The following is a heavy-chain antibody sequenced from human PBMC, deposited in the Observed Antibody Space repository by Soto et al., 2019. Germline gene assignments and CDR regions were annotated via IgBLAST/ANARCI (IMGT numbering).Heavy chain of an antibody. CDR3: AKSQDFYYDSSGYADYFDY. Sequence: GGSLRLSCAASGFPFDDYTNHWARQAPGKGLELVSLISWDGGSTYYADSVNGRFTISRDNSKNSLYLQMNSLRPEDTALYYCAKSQDFYYDSSGYADYFDYWGQGTLVTVYS. D-gene: IGHD3-22*01. CDR2: ISWDGGST. CDR1: GFPFDDYT. J-gene: IGHJ4*02. V-gene: IGHV3-43*01.